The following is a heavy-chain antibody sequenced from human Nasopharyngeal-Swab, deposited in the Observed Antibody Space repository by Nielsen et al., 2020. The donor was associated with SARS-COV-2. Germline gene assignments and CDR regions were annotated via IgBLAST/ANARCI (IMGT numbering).Heavy chain of an antibody. CDR2: ISSSSSYI. V-gene: IGHV3-21*01. Sequence: LSLTCAASGFTFSSYSMNWVRQAPGKGLEWVSSISSSSSYIYYVDSVKGRFTISRDNAKNSLYLQMNSLRAEDTAVYYCARDHVLPDAFDIWGQGTMVTVSS. J-gene: IGHJ3*02. D-gene: IGHD3-10*01. CDR3: ARDHVLPDAFDI. CDR1: GFTFSSYS.